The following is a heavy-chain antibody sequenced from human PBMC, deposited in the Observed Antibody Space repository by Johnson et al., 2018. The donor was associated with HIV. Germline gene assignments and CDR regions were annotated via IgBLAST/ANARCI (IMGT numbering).Heavy chain of an antibody. CDR3: AREAGTGAFDI. CDR1: GFTFSSYA. CDR2: ISGSGSPI. Sequence: VKLLESGGGLVQPGGSLRLSCAASGFTFSSYAMSWVRQAPGKGLEWVSAISGSGSPIYYADSVKGRFTISRDNAKNSLYLQMNSLRAEDTAVYYCAREAGTGAFDIWGQGTMVTVSS. V-gene: IGHV3-23*01. J-gene: IGHJ3*02. D-gene: IGHD6-19*01.